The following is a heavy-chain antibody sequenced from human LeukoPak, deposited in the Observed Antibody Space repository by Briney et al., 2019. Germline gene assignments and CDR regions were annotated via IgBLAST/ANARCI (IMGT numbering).Heavy chain of an antibody. J-gene: IGHJ4*02. V-gene: IGHV3-11*04. D-gene: IGHD4-17*01. CDR2: ISSSGSTI. Sequence: GGSLRLSCAASGFTLSDYYMSWIRQAPGKGLEWVSYISSSGSTIYYADSVKGRFTISRDNARDSLYLQMNSLRAEDTAVYYCARVSGNGDYSDYWGQGTLVTVSS. CDR3: ARVSGNGDYSDY. CDR1: GFTLSDYY.